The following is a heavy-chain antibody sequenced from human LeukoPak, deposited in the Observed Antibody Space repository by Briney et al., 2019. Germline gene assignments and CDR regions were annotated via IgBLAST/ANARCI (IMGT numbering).Heavy chain of an antibody. D-gene: IGHD6-19*01. J-gene: IGHJ4*02. Sequence: ASVKVSCKASGYTFTGYYMHWVRQAPGQGLEWMGWINPNSGGTNYAQKFQGRVTMTRDTSISTAYMELSRLRSDGTAVYYCARAVFGIAVARNDDYWGQGTLVTVSS. CDR2: INPNSGGT. CDR3: ARAVFGIAVARNDDY. CDR1: GYTFTGYY. V-gene: IGHV1-2*02.